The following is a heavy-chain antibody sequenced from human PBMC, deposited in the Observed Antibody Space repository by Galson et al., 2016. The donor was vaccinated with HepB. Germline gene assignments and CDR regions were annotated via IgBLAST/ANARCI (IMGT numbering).Heavy chain of an antibody. V-gene: IGHV3-74*01. CDR3: AKSLCSGGTCDGVFYYYYPMDV. CDR2: INGDGRIT. D-gene: IGHD2-15*01. Sequence: SLRLSCAASGFNFITTWMHWVRQSPGKGLVWVSRINGDGRITNYADSVRGRFTISRDNAKNTVSLQMNRPRVEDTARYYCAKSLCSGGTCDGVFYYYYPMDVWGQGTTVIVSS. J-gene: IGHJ6*02. CDR1: GFNFITTW.